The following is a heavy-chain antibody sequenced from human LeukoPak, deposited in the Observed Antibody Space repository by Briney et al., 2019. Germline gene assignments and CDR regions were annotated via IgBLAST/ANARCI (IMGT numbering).Heavy chain of an antibody. CDR3: TGDKKADCSRTSFSGVGMDV. D-gene: IGHD2-2*01. V-gene: IGHV3-21*01. CDR1: GFTFSSNR. Sequence: GGSLRLSCSACGFTFSSNRVKWVRQARGEGLEWLSSISSSSSYLYYAESVEGRFTINRDNAKTTLCSKMNSLRSEDTAVYYCTGDKKADCSRTSFSGVGMDVWGQGTTVTVSS. J-gene: IGHJ6*02. CDR2: ISSSSSYL.